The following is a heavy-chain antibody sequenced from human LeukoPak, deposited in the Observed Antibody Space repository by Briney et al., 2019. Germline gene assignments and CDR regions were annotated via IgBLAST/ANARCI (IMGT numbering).Heavy chain of an antibody. CDR2: ISYDGSNK. Sequence: GGSLRLSCAASGFTFSSYAMHCVRQAPGKGREWVAVISYDGSNKYYADSVKGRFTISRDNSRNTLYLQMNSLRAEDTAVYYCARDPADYYDSSEDAFDIWGQGTMVTVSS. J-gene: IGHJ3*02. D-gene: IGHD3-22*01. V-gene: IGHV3-30-3*01. CDR3: ARDPADYYDSSEDAFDI. CDR1: GFTFSSYA.